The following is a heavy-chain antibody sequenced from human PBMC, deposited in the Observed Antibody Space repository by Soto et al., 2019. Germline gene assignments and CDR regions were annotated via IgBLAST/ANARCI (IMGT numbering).Heavy chain of an antibody. CDR3: ARTDVIGFYPY. CDR1: GDSISNGNY. D-gene: IGHD3-10*01. CDR2: IYHTGTT. Sequence: PXETLCLPCALSGDSISNGNYWAWIRRPPGTGLEWIGSIYHTGTTFYHPSLKSRVTISVDTSKNQFYLKLSYVTAAGSAVYYCARTDVIGFYPYFGQGTLVTFSS. J-gene: IGHJ4*02. V-gene: IGHV4-38-2*01.